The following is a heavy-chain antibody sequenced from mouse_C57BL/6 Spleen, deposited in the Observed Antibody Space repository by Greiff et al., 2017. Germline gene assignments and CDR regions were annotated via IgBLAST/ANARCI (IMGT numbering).Heavy chain of an antibody. D-gene: IGHD1-1*01. CDR2: ISYDGSN. V-gene: IGHV3-6*01. J-gene: IGHJ4*01. Sequence: VQLKQSGPGLVKPSQSLSLTCSVTGYSITSGYYWNWIRQFPGNKLEWMGYISYDGSNNYNPSLKNRISITRDTSKNQFFLKLNSVTTEDTATYYCAREGSSYQYYYAMDYWGQGTSVTVSS. CDR3: AREGSSYQYYYAMDY. CDR1: GYSITSGYY.